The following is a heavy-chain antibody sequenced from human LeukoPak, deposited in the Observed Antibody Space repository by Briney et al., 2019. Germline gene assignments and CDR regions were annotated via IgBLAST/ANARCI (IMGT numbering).Heavy chain of an antibody. V-gene: IGHV4-39*07. J-gene: IGHJ4*02. D-gene: IGHD3-10*01. CDR1: GGSISSSSYY. Sequence: SETLSLTCTVSGGSISSSSYYWGWIRQPPGKGLEWIGSIYYSGSTYYNPSLKSRVTISVDTSKNQFSLKLSSVTAADTAVYYCARERDSSITMVRGERRRYFDYWGQGTLVTVSS. CDR3: ARERDSSITMVRGERRRYFDY. CDR2: IYYSGST.